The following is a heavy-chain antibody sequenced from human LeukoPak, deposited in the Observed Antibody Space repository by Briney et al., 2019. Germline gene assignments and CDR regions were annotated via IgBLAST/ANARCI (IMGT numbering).Heavy chain of an antibody. CDR3: AREGYYGSGSPPSLYFDY. CDR2: TSADLNVK. D-gene: IGHD3-10*01. J-gene: IGHJ4*02. CDR1: GFTFRNYV. Sequence: PGGSLRLSCAASGFTFRNYVIHWVRQAPVKGLEWVAVTSADLNVKLYADSVKGRFTISRDNSRSTLHLQMNSLRPEDTAIYYCAREGYYGSGSPPSLYFDYWGQGTLVTVSS. V-gene: IGHV3-30-3*01.